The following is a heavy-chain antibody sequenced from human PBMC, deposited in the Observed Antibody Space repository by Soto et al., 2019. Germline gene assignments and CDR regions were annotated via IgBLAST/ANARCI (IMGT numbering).Heavy chain of an antibody. D-gene: IGHD4-4*01. J-gene: IGHJ6*02. CDR2: IWYDGSNK. CDR1: GFTFSSYG. Sequence: GGSLRLSCAASGFTFSSYGMHWVRQAPGKGLEWVAVIWYDGSNKYYADSVKGRFTISRDNSKNTLYLQMNSLRAEDTAVYYCARELLTTDYYYGMDVWGQGTTVTVSS. CDR3: ARELLTTDYYYGMDV. V-gene: IGHV3-33*01.